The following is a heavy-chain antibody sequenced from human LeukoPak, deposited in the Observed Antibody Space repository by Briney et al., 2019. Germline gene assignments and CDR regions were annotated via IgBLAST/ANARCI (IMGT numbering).Heavy chain of an antibody. CDR2: IYTSGST. Sequence: SETLSLTCTVSGGSISSYYWSWIRQPAGKGLEWIGRIYTSGSTNYNPSLKSRVTMSVDTSKIQFSLKLSSVTAADTAVYYCAKGDDYSNSGDFDYWGQGTLVTVSS. V-gene: IGHV4-4*07. CDR1: GGSISSYY. CDR3: AKGDDYSNSGDFDY. D-gene: IGHD4-11*01. J-gene: IGHJ4*02.